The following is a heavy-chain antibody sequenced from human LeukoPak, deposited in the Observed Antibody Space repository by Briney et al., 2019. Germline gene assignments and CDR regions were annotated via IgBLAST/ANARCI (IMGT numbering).Heavy chain of an antibody. Sequence: WGTLRLTCTAYGFTFGDYAMSWFRQAPGKGLEWVSAISGNGERTDYADSGKGRLTISRDNSKNNLYLQMHSLRHPDMAVYYCAKVIGAVIVYYYYAMDVWGQGPTVSVPS. D-gene: IGHD3-16*02. V-gene: IGHV3-23*01. CDR1: GFTFGDYA. CDR2: ISGNGERT. CDR3: AKVIGAVIVYYYYAMDV. J-gene: IGHJ6*02.